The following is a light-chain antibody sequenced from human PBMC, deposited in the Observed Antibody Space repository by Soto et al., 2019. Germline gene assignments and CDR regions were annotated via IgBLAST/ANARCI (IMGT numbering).Light chain of an antibody. J-gene: IGKJ4*01. Sequence: VLTQSPATLSVSPGEGATLSCKARQSVDSRLAWYQQKPGQAPRLLIEGASSRGTDIPARFSGSGSGTEFTLTITSLQSEDFAVYYCQQYSKWPLAFGGGTRVEIK. V-gene: IGKV3-15*01. CDR1: QSVDSR. CDR2: GAS. CDR3: QQYSKWPLA.